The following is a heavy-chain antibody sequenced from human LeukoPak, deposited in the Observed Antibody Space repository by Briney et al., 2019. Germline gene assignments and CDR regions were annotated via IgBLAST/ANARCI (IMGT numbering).Heavy chain of an antibody. D-gene: IGHD2-21*01. V-gene: IGHV4-39*07. CDR3: ARVPTLRGEWFDP. Sequence: PSETLSLTCTVSGGSISSSNYYWGWIRQPPGKGLEWIGSINYSGSTYYNPSLERRVTISVDTSKNHFSLKLNSVTAADTAIYYCARVPTLRGEWFDPWGQGTLVTVSS. CDR1: GGSISSSNYY. J-gene: IGHJ5*02. CDR2: INYSGST.